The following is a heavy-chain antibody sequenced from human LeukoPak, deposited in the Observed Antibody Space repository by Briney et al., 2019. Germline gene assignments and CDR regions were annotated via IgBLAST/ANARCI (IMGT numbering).Heavy chain of an antibody. CDR1: GGSFSGYY. J-gene: IGHJ5*02. CDR3: ARGVRVVPAASNWFDP. D-gene: IGHD2-2*01. Sequence: PSETLSLTCAVYGGSFSGYYWSWIRQPPGKGLEWIGEINHSGSTNYNPSLKSRVTISVDTSKNQFSLKLSSVTAADTAVYYCARGVRVVPAASNWFDPWGQGTLVTVSS. CDR2: INHSGST. V-gene: IGHV4-34*01.